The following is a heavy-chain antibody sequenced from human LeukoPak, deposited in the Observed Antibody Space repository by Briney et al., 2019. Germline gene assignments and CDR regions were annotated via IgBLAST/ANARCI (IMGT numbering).Heavy chain of an antibody. V-gene: IGHV1-69*05. J-gene: IGHJ4*02. CDR3: TRAPLGYCTNGVCYTVLGDY. Sequence: ASVKVSCKASGYTFTSYGISWVRQAPGQGLEWMGGIIPIFGSTNYAQKFQGRVTITTDESTSTAYMELSSLRSEDTAVYYCTRAPLGYCTNGVCYTVLGDYWGQGTLVTVSS. CDR2: IIPIFGST. CDR1: GYTFTSYG. D-gene: IGHD2-8*01.